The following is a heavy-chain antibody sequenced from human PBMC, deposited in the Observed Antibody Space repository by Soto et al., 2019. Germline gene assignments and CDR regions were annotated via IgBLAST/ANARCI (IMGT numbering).Heavy chain of an antibody. Sequence: EVQLLESGGSLVQPGGSLRLSCAASGGTFTRYAMTWVRQVPGEGLQWVSSISKSGDSTYYADSVKGRFTTSRNNSNNTLYLQINSLRAEDTALYYCVKGSFGFDYWGQGTLESVSS. CDR1: GGTFTRYA. CDR2: ISKSGDST. V-gene: IGHV3-23*01. CDR3: VKGSFGFDY. D-gene: IGHD3-10*01. J-gene: IGHJ4*02.